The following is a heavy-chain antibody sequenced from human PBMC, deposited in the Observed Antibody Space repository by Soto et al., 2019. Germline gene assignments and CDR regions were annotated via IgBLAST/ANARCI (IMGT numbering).Heavy chain of an antibody. V-gene: IGHV1-3*01. CDR3: ARREGRITIFGVVREVLYFDY. Sequence: ASVKVSCKASGYTFTSYAMHWVRQAPGQRLEWMGWINAGNGNTKYSQKFQGRVTITRDTSASTAYMELSSLRSEDTAVYYCARREGRITIFGVVREVLYFDYWGQATLVTVSS. J-gene: IGHJ4*02. D-gene: IGHD3-3*01. CDR1: GYTFTSYA. CDR2: INAGNGNT.